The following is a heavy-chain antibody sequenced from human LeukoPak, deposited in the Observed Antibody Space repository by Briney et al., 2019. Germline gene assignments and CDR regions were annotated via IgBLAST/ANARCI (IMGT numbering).Heavy chain of an antibody. Sequence: GGSLRLSCAASGFTFSSYGMSWVRQAPGKGLEWVSAISGSGGSTHYADSVKGRFTISRDNSKNTLYLQMNSLRAEDTAVYYCAKRHGSWGGNWFDPWGQGTLVTVSS. J-gene: IGHJ5*02. CDR3: AKRHGSWGGNWFDP. CDR1: GFTFSSYG. D-gene: IGHD6-13*01. CDR2: ISGSGGST. V-gene: IGHV3-23*01.